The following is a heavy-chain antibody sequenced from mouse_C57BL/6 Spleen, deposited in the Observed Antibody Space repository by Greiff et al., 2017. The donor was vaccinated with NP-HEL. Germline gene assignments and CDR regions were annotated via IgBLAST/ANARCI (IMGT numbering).Heavy chain of an antibody. CDR2: ISSGGDYI. CDR3: TRVGGTALTFAY. D-gene: IGHD1-2*01. CDR1: GFTFSSYA. J-gene: IGHJ3*01. Sequence: EVQVVESGEGLVKPGGSLKLSCAASGFTFSSYAMSWVRQTPEKRLEWVAYISSGGDYIYYADTVKGRFTISRDNARNTLYLQMSSLKSEDTAMYYCTRVGGTALTFAYWGQGTLVTVSA. V-gene: IGHV5-9-1*02.